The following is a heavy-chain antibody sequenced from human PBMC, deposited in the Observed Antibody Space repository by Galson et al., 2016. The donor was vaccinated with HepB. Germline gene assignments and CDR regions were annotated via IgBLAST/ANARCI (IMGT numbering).Heavy chain of an antibody. CDR1: GFTFSDYS. Sequence: SLRLSCAASGFTFSDYSMNWVRPAPGKGLEWISFISSSSFSSSGSTIYYADSVKGRFTISRDNAKNSLYLQMNSLRDEDTAVYYCARERWLLRYFEWLRGDAFDVWGQGTMVIVSS. V-gene: IGHV3-48*02. J-gene: IGHJ3*01. CDR3: ARERWLLRYFEWLRGDAFDV. D-gene: IGHD3-9*01. CDR2: ISSSSFSSSGSTI.